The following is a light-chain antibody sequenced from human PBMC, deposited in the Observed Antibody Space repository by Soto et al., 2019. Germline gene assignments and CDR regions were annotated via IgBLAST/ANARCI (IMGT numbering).Light chain of an antibody. J-gene: IGLJ2*01. CDR2: SDN. Sequence: QSVLTQPPSASGTPGQRVTISCSGGRSNIGSNPVNWYQQLPGTAPKLLIYSDNQRPSGVPDRFSDSKSGTSASLAISGLQSEDEADYYCAAWDDSLNGVVFGGGTKLTVL. V-gene: IGLV1-44*01. CDR3: AAWDDSLNGVV. CDR1: RSNIGSNP.